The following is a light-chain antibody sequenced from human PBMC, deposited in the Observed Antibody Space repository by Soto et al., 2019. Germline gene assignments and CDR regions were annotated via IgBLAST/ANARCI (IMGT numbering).Light chain of an antibody. CDR3: SSYTSSSTPV. J-gene: IGLJ2*01. CDR1: SSDVGGYNY. CDR2: DVS. V-gene: IGLV2-14*01. Sequence: QSALTQPASVSGSPGQSITISCTGTSSDVGGYNYVSWYQQHPGKAPKLMIYDVSNRPSGVSNRFSGSKSGNTASLTISGLQAEDEADYHCSSYTSSSTPVFGGGTKVTVL.